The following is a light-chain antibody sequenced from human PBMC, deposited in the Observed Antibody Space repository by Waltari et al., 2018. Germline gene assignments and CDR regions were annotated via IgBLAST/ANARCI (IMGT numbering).Light chain of an antibody. J-gene: IGKJ1*01. CDR1: QSVSRF. CDR2: GAS. CDR3: QKYDRLPAT. Sequence: DIVLTQFPGTLSLSPGERATLACRASQSVSRFLSWYQQKPGQAPRLLISGASSRATGIPDRFSGSGSGTDFSLTISRLEPEDFAVYYCQKYDRLPATFGQGTKVEIK. V-gene: IGKV3-20*01.